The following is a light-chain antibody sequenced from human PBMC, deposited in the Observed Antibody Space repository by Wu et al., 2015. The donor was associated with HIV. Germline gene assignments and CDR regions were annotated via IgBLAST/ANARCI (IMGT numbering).Light chain of an antibody. Sequence: EIVLTQSPGTLSLSPGARATLSCRASQSVSSDYLAWYQQKLGQAPRLLIYGASSRATGIPDRFSGSGSGTDLTLTISRLDPEDFAVYYCQQYVSAPYTFGQGTKLEIK. J-gene: IGKJ2*01. CDR2: GAS. CDR3: QQYVSAPYT. V-gene: IGKV3-20*01. CDR1: QSVSSDY.